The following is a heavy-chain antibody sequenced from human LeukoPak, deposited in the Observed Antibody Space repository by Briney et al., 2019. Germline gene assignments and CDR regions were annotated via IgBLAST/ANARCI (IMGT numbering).Heavy chain of an antibody. CDR2: TYYRSKWYN. Sequence: SQTLSLTCAISGDSVSSNSAAWNWIRQSPSRGLEWLGRTYYRSKWYNGYAVSVKSRITINPDTSKNQFSLQLNSVTPEDTAVYYCARGREDYYGSGSHGTFDYWGQGTLVTVSS. D-gene: IGHD3-10*01. CDR1: GDSVSSNSAA. V-gene: IGHV6-1*01. CDR3: ARGREDYYGSGSHGTFDY. J-gene: IGHJ4*02.